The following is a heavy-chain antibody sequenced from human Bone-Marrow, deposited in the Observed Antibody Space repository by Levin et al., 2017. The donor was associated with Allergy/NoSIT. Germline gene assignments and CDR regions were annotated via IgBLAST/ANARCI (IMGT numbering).Heavy chain of an antibody. J-gene: IGHJ4*02. CDR3: AKEAVVAATPSLGY. D-gene: IGHD2-15*01. Sequence: GGSLRLSCAASGFTFSSYGMHWVRQAPGKGLEWVAVISYDGSNKYYADSVKGRFTISRDNSKNTLYLQMNSLRAEDTAVYYCAKEAVVAATPSLGYWGQGTLVTVSS. CDR2: ISYDGSNK. CDR1: GFTFSSYG. V-gene: IGHV3-30*18.